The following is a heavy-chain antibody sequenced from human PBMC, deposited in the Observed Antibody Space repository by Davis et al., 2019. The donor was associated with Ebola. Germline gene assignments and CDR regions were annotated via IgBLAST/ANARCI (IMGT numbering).Heavy chain of an antibody. CDR2: ISSSGTRA. Sequence: GESLKISCAASGFTFSDDYMSWVRQAPGQGLEWISYISSSGTRAFYADSVKGRFTISRDNAKNSLYLQMSSLRAEDTAVYYCARGSPLDYWGQGTLVAVSS. J-gene: IGHJ4*02. CDR1: GFTFSDDY. CDR3: ARGSPLDY. V-gene: IGHV3-11*01.